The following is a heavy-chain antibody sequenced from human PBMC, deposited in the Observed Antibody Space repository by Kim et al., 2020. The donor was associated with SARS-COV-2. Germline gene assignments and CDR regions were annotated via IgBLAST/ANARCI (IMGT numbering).Heavy chain of an antibody. V-gene: IGHV4-59*01. J-gene: IGHJ5*02. Sequence: YNPSLTTRVTILVDTSTNQLSLRLNTLTTADTAVYYCARDAATTGTCFGPWGQGTLVTVSS. CDR3: ARDAATTGTCFGP. D-gene: IGHD6-13*01.